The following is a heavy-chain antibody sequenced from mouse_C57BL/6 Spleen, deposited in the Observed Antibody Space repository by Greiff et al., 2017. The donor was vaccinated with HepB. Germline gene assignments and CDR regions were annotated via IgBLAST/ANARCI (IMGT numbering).Heavy chain of an antibody. Sequence: EVQLVESGPELVKPGDSVKISCKASGYSFTGYFMNWVMQSHGKSLEWIGRINPYNGDTFYNQKFKGKATLTVDKSSSTAHMELRSLTSEDSAVYYCARPLSGSSYRFAYWGQGTLVTVSA. D-gene: IGHD1-1*01. CDR1: GYSFTGYF. J-gene: IGHJ3*01. CDR3: ARPLSGSSYRFAY. V-gene: IGHV1-20*01. CDR2: INPYNGDT.